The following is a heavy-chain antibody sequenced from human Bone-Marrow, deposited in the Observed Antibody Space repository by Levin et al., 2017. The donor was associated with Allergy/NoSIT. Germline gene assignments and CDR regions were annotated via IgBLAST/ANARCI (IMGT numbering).Heavy chain of an antibody. V-gene: IGHV3-23*01. CDR2: ISTSGGNT. D-gene: IGHD5-18*01. J-gene: IGHJ4*02. CDR1: GFTFTSYA. Sequence: PGGSLRLSCAASGFTFTSYAMSWVRQAPGKGLEWVSGISTSGGNTYYAESVKGRFTISRETPKNTVYLQMNSLRVEDTAVYYCAKGRYSYGLEYWGQGTLVTVSS. CDR3: AKGRYSYGLEY.